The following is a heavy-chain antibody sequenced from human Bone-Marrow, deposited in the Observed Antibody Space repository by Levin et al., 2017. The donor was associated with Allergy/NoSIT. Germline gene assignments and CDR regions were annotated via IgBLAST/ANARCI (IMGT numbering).Heavy chain of an antibody. Sequence: GGSLRLSCAASGFTFSDHYMDWVRQAPGKGLEWVGRIRNKANSYTTEYAASVKGRFTVSRDDAENSLFLQMNSLKTEDTAVYYCARAVSSSSGIGIDYWGQGTLVTVSS. J-gene: IGHJ4*02. CDR1: GFTFSDHY. CDR2: IRNKANSYTT. CDR3: ARAVSSSSGIGIDY. D-gene: IGHD6-13*01. V-gene: IGHV3-72*01.